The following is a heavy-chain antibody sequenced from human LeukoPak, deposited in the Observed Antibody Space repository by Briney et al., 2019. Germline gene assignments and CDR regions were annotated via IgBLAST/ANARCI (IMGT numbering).Heavy chain of an antibody. J-gene: IGHJ5*02. CDR3: ARALMTLVRGVPRTTWFDP. CDR1: GGSFSCYY. CDR2: INESGTT. D-gene: IGHD3-10*01. V-gene: IGHV4-34*01. Sequence: SETLSLTCAVFGGSFSCYYWTWVRQAPGKGLEWIGEINESGTTNYNPSLDNRVTISVDRSKNQFSLKVTSLTAADTAVFYCARALMTLVRGVPRTTWFDPWGPGTLVTVSS.